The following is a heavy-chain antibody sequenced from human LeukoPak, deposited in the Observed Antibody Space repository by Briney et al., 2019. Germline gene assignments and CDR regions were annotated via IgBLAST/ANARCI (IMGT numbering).Heavy chain of an antibody. D-gene: IGHD2-15*01. V-gene: IGHV1-2*02. J-gene: IGHJ5*02. CDR2: INPNSGGT. CDR3: ARDYCSGSSCYPNNWFDP. CDR1: GYTFTGYY. Sequence: GASVKVSCKASGYTFTGYYMHWVRQAPGQGLEWMGWINPNSGGTNYAQKFQGRVTMTRDTSISTAYMELSRLRSDDTAVYYCARDYCSGSSCYPNNWFDPWGQGTLVTVSS.